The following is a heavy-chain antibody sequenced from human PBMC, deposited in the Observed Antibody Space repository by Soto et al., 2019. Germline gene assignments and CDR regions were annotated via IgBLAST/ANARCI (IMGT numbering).Heavy chain of an antibody. CDR3: AKEPVGPDWYVDL. J-gene: IGHJ2*01. V-gene: IGHV3-23*01. CDR2: ISGSGIST. CDR1: GFTFRSYA. Sequence: DVQLLESGGGLVQPGGSLRRSCAASGFTFRSYAMSWVRQAPGKGLEWVSGISGSGISTHYADSVKGRFTVSRDNSKNMLYLQMSILRAEDTAVYNCAKEPVGPDWYVDLWGRGTLGTVSS.